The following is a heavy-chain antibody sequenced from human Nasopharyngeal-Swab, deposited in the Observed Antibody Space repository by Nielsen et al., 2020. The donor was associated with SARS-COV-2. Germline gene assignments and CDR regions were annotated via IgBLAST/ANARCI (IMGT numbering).Heavy chain of an antibody. CDR1: GFTFSSYA. CDR2: ISYDGSNK. V-gene: IGHV3-30-3*01. Sequence: GESLKISCAASGFTFSSYAMHWVRQAPGKGLEWVALISYDGSNKYYAGSVKGRFTISRDNSKNTLYLQMNSLRAEDTAVYYCARSKGGTYYYGMDVWGQGTTVTVSS. D-gene: IGHD6-25*01. CDR3: ARSKGGTYYYGMDV. J-gene: IGHJ6*02.